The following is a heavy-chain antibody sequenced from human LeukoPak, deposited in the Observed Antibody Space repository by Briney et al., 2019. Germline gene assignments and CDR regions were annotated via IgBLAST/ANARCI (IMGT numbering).Heavy chain of an antibody. D-gene: IGHD3-10*01. V-gene: IGHV1-8*01. CDR1: GYTFTSYD. CDR3: ASGLRRGYYGSGSYWP. J-gene: IGHJ5*02. CDR2: MNPNSGNT. Sequence: ASVKVSCKASGYTFTSYDINWVRQATGQGLEWMGWMNPNSGNTGYAQKFQGRVTMTRNTSISTAYMELSSLRSEDTAVYYCASGLRRGYYGSGSYWPWGQGTLVTVSS.